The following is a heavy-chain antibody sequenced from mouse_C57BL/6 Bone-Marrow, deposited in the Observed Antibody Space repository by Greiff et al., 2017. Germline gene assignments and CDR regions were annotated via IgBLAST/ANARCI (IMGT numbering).Heavy chain of an antibody. CDR1: GFTFSVYY. D-gene: IGHD2-1*01. V-gene: IGHV5-12*01. CDR2: ISNGGGST. Sequence: DVMLVESRGGLGQPGGPLKLSCAASGFTFSVYYTYWARQTPEKRLEWVAYISNGGGSTYYPDTVTGRFTISRDNAKHTLYLQMSRLMSEETAMYYCAGQDGNKGGAMEYWGEGTSGTVSS. CDR3: AGQDGNKGGAMEY. J-gene: IGHJ4*01.